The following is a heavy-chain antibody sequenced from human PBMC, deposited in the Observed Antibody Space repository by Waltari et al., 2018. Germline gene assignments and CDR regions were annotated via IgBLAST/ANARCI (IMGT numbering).Heavy chain of an antibody. CDR1: GGSISSSSYY. CDR2: IYYSGST. J-gene: IGHJ4*02. Sequence: QLQLQESGPGLVKPSETLSLTCTVSGGSISSSSYYWGWICQPPGKGLEWIGSIYYSGSTYYNPSLKSRVTISVDTSKNQFSLKLSSVTAADTAVYYCARVVAYSSSWLDYWGQGTLVTVSS. D-gene: IGHD6-13*01. V-gene: IGHV4-39*07. CDR3: ARVVAYSSSWLDY.